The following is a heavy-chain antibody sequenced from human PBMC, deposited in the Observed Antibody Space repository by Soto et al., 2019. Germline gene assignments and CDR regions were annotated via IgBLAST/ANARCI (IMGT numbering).Heavy chain of an antibody. Sequence: QITLKESGPTLVKPTQTLTLTCTFSGFSLSTSGVGVGWIRQPPGKALECLALIYWDDDKRHSPSLKSRLTIPKDTPKSHVVLAITSLDPVVIATYYYAHRLGYGGYPIGWFDPWGQGTLVTVSS. CDR3: AHRLGYGGYPIGWFDP. CDR2: IYWDDDK. CDR1: GFSLSTSGVG. J-gene: IGHJ5*02. D-gene: IGHD4-17*01. V-gene: IGHV2-5*02.